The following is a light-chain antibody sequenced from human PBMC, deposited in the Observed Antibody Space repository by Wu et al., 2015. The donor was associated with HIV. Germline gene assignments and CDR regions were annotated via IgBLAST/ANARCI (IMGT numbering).Light chain of an antibody. Sequence: EIVLTQSPGTLSLSPGERATLSCRASQSVSSNFLAWYQHRPGQAPRLLIYGASNRATGIPDRFSGSGSGTDFTLTISRLEPGDFAVYYCQQYGGAPFTFGGGTKMEI. J-gene: IGKJ4*01. CDR2: GAS. CDR1: QSVSSNF. CDR3: QQYGGAPFT. V-gene: IGKV3-20*01.